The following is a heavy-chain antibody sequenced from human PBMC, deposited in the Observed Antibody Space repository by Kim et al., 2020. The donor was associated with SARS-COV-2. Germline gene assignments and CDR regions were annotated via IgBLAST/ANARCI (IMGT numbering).Heavy chain of an antibody. CDR1: GGSFSGYY. CDR3: AREKMDYCSGGSCPHSNFQH. CDR2: INHSGST. Sequence: SETLSLTCAVYGGSFSGYYWSWIRQPPGKGLEWIGEINHSGSTNYNPSLKSRVTISVDTSKNQFSLKLSSVTAADTAVYYCAREKMDYCSGGSCPHSNFQHWGQGTLVTVSS. D-gene: IGHD2-15*01. V-gene: IGHV4-34*01. J-gene: IGHJ1*01.